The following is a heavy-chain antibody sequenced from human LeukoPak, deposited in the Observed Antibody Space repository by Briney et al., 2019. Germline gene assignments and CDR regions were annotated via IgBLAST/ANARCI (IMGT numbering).Heavy chain of an antibody. CDR3: AREPYYMDV. Sequence: PGGSLRLSCAASGFTFSSYAMHWVRQAPGKGLEYVSAISSNGGSTYYANSVKGRFTISRDNSKNTLYLQMGSLRAEDMAVYYCAREPYYMDVWGKGTTVTVSS. V-gene: IGHV3-64*01. J-gene: IGHJ6*03. CDR2: ISSNGGST. CDR1: GFTFSSYA.